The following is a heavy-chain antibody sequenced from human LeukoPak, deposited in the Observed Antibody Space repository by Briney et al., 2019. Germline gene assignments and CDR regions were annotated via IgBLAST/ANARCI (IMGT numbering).Heavy chain of an antibody. Sequence: ASVKVSCKASGYTFTGYYIHWVRQAPGQGLEWMGWINPNSGGTNYAQKFQGRVTLTRDTSISTAYMELSRLRSDDTAVYYCARPAGGQWLALDYWGQGTLVTVSS. V-gene: IGHV1-2*02. CDR3: ARPAGGQWLALDY. J-gene: IGHJ4*02. CDR1: GYTFTGYY. CDR2: INPNSGGT. D-gene: IGHD6-19*01.